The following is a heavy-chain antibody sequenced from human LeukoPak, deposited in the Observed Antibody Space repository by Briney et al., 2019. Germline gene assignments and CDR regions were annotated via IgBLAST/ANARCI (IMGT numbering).Heavy chain of an antibody. CDR3: ARVDLAATLV. D-gene: IGHD2-15*01. J-gene: IGHJ4*02. CDR2: IYPDSGGA. Sequence: ASVKLSCKASGYTFTGYYMHWVRQAPGQGLEWMGWIYPDSGGAKYAQKVQDRFTMTRDTSISTAYMELSRLRSDDTAVYYCARVDLAATLVWGEGTLVSVSS. CDR1: GYTFTGYY. V-gene: IGHV1-2*02.